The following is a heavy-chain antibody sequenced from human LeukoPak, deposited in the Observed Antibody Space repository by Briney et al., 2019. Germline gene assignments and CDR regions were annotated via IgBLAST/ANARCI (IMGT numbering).Heavy chain of an antibody. D-gene: IGHD2-21*02. CDR2: ISDSGGST. Sequence: PGGSLRLSCAASGFTFSSYAMSWVRQAPGKGLEWVSVISDSGGSTYYADSVKGRFTISRDTSKNTLYLQMNSLRAEDTAVYYCAKQGRTTCYSRSDSWGQGTLVTVSA. CDR1: GFTFSSYA. CDR3: AKQGRTTCYSRSDS. V-gene: IGHV3-23*01. J-gene: IGHJ4*02.